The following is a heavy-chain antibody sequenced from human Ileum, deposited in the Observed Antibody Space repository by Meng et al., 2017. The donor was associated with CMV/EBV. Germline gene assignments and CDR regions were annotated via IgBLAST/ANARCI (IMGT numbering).Heavy chain of an antibody. CDR3: AKEGDVGPYGMDV. V-gene: IGHV3-21*01. Sequence: GGSLRLSCAASGFTFSSYSMNWVRQAPGKGLEWVSSISSSSSYIYYADSVKGRFTISRDNAKNSLYLQMNSLRAEDTAVYYCAKEGDVGPYGMDVWGQGTTVTVSS. J-gene: IGHJ6*02. CDR1: GFTFSSYS. CDR2: ISSSSSYI.